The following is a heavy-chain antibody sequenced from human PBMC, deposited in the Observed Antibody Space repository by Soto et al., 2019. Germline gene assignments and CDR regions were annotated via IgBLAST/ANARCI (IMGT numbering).Heavy chain of an antibody. V-gene: IGHV5-51*01. Sequence: GESLKISCKGSGYTFTDYWIGWVRQLPGKGLEWMGIIYPGDSDTRYSPSFQGHVTITVDKSTSTAYLQWNTLKASDTAMYYCARHIINFRYYYCAMDVWGQGTTVSVS. CDR3: ARHIINFRYYYCAMDV. J-gene: IGHJ6*02. CDR2: IYPGDSDT. CDR1: GYTFTDYW.